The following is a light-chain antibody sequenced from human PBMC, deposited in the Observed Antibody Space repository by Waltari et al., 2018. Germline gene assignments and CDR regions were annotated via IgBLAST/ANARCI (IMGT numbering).Light chain of an antibody. Sequence: ERVMTQSPATLSVSPGESATLSCRASQSVSNNLAWYQQKPGQAPRLLIYGASTRATDSPARFSGSGSGTEFTLTISSLQSEDFAVYYCQQYNNWLWTFGQGTKVEGK. V-gene: IGKV3-15*01. CDR2: GAS. CDR3: QQYNNWLWT. CDR1: QSVSNN. J-gene: IGKJ1*01.